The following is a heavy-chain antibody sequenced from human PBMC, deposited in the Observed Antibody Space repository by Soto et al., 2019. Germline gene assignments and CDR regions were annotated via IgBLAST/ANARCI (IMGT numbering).Heavy chain of an antibody. CDR3: ARDRTGGLSVFDY. J-gene: IGHJ4*02. CDR1: GFTFNTCT. Sequence: EVQLVESGGGLVKPGGSLRLSCAASGFTFNTCTMNWVRQAPGKGLEWVSSISSSSSYINYAASLKGRFTISRDNAKNSLYLQMNSLRPEDTAVYYCARDRTGGLSVFDYWGQGTLVTVSS. V-gene: IGHV3-21*01. D-gene: IGHD2-8*02. CDR2: ISSSSSYI.